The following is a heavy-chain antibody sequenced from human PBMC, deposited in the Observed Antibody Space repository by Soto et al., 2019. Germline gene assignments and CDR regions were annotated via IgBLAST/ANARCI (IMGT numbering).Heavy chain of an antibody. Sequence: QVQLVQSGAEVKNPGASVKVSCQASNYLFGAFGISWVRQAPGQGLEWMGWITPYNGNTHYAEKFQDRVTMTADKSTTTAYMEVRRLTSDDTAVYFWARISARRNDFDVWGQVTVVTVSA. V-gene: IGHV1-18*01. J-gene: IGHJ3*01. CDR3: ARISARRNDFDV. CDR1: NYLFGAFG. CDR2: ITPYNGNT.